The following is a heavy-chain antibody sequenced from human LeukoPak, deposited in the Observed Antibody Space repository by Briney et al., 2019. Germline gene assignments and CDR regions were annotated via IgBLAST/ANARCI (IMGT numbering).Heavy chain of an antibody. V-gene: IGHV3-21*01. CDR1: GFTFSSYS. J-gene: IGHJ4*02. CDR2: ISSSSSYI. CDR3: ARVRAGIQLWVKPADY. D-gene: IGHD5-18*01. Sequence: GGSLRLTCAASGFTFSSYSMNWVRQAPGKGLEWVSSISSSSSYIYYADSVKGRFTISRDNAKNSLYLQMNSLRAEDTAVYYCARVRAGIQLWVKPADYWGQGTLVTVSS.